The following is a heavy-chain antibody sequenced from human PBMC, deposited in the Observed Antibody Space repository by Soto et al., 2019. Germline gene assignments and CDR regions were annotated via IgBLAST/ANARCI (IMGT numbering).Heavy chain of an antibody. Sequence: EVQLVESGGGLVQPGGSLRLSCAASGFTFSDHYMDWVRQAPGKGLEWVGRTRNKANSYTTEYAASVKGRFTISRDDSKNSLYLQMNSLKTEDTAVYYCASIPAPYYYDSSGYYYWGQGTLVTVSS. J-gene: IGHJ4*02. D-gene: IGHD3-22*01. CDR3: ASIPAPYYYDSSGYYY. V-gene: IGHV3-72*01. CDR2: TRNKANSYTT. CDR1: GFTFSDHY.